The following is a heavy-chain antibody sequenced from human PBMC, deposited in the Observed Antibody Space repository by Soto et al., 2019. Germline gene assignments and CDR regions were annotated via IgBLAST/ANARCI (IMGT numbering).Heavy chain of an antibody. Sequence: QVQLVQSGAEVKKPGSSVKVSCKASGGTFSSYAISWVRQAPGQGLEWMGGIIPIFGTANYAQKFQGRVTITADESTSTAYMELSSLSSEDTAVYYCARVDSSSPADYYYGMDVWGQGTTVTVSS. J-gene: IGHJ6*02. V-gene: IGHV1-69*01. CDR1: GGTFSSYA. CDR3: ARVDSSSPADYYYGMDV. CDR2: IIPIFGTA. D-gene: IGHD6-13*01.